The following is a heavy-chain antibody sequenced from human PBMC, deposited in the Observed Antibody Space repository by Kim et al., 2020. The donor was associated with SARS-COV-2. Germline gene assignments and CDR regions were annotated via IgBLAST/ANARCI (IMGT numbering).Heavy chain of an antibody. D-gene: IGHD6-13*01. V-gene: IGHV1-3*01. CDR2: GNGNT. J-gene: IGHJ4*02. CDR3: ARSRSSID. Sequence: GNGNTKYSQKFQGRVTITRDTSASTAYMELNSLRSEDTAVYYCARSRSSIDWGQGTLVTVSS.